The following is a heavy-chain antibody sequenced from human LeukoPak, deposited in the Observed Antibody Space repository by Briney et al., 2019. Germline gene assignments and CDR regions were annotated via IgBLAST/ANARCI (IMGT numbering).Heavy chain of an antibody. CDR3: ATHYDILTGYFDY. CDR2: FDPEDGET. D-gene: IGHD3-9*01. V-gene: IGHV1-24*01. CDR1: GYTLTELS. Sequence: ASVKVSCKVSGYTLTELSMHWVRQAPGKGLEWMGGFDPEDGETIYAQKFQGRVTMTEDTSTDTAYMELSSLRCEDTAVYYCATHYDILTGYFDYWGQGTLVTVSS. J-gene: IGHJ4*02.